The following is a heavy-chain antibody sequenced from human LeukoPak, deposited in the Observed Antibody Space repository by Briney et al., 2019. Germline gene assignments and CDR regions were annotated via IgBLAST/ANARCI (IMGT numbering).Heavy chain of an antibody. V-gene: IGHV3-23*01. CDR1: GITFSSYG. CDR3: AKNGDRGAYCTGGTCYPYFYYYMDV. J-gene: IGHJ6*03. Sequence: GGTLRLSCAASGITFSSYGMSWVRQAPGKGLEWVTSISSTGGTTYYADSVKGRFTISRDNSKNTLYLQMNSLRAEDTAIYYCAKNGDRGAYCTGGTCYPYFYYYMDVWGKGTTVTI. CDR2: ISSTGGTT. D-gene: IGHD2-15*01.